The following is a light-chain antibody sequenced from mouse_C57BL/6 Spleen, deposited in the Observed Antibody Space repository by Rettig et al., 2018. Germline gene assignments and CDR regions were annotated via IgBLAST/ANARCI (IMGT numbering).Light chain of an antibody. Sequence: DIVMTQSHKFMSTSVGDRVSITCKASQDVGTAVAWYQQKPGQSPKLLIYWASTRHTGVPDRFTGSGSGTDFILTISNVQSEDLADYFCQQYSSSPLTFGSGTKLEIK. J-gene: IGKJ4*01. CDR1: QDVGTA. V-gene: IGKV6-23*01. CDR3: QQYSSSPLT. CDR2: WAS.